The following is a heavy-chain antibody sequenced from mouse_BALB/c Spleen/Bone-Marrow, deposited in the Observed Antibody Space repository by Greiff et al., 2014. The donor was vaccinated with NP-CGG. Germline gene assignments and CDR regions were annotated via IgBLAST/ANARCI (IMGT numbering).Heavy chain of an antibody. CDR2: IDPANGNT. CDR1: GFNIKDTY. J-gene: IGHJ3*01. CDR3: AIYYYGSSGFAY. Sequence: VQLQQSGAELVKPGAPVKLSCTASGFNIKDTYMHWVKQRPERGLEWIGRIDPANGNTKYDPKFQGKATITADTSSNTAYLQLSSLTSEDTAVYYCAIYYYGSSGFAYWGQGTLVTVSA. D-gene: IGHD1-1*01. V-gene: IGHV14-3*02.